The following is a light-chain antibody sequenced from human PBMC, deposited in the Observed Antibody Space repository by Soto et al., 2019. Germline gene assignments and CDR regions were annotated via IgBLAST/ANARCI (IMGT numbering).Light chain of an antibody. CDR2: DVS. CDR3: SSDTSSSTLV. Sequence: QSALTQPASVSGSPGQSITISCTGTSSDIGSYNYVSWYQNHPGKAPQLMLFDVSNRPSGVSNRFSGSTSATTASLTISGLQAEDEADYYCSSDTSSSTLVFGTGTKLTVL. J-gene: IGLJ1*01. V-gene: IGLV2-14*03. CDR1: SSDIGSYNY.